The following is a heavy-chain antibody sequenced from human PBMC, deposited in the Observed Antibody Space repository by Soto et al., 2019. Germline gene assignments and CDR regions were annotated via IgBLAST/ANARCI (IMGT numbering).Heavy chain of an antibody. V-gene: IGHV3-21*01. CDR2: INSSSSNI. CDR1: GFTFDDYG. Sequence: GGSLRLSCAASGFTFDDYGMSWVRQAPGKGLEWVSGINSSSSNIYYADSVKGRFTISRDNAKNSLYLQMNSLRAEDTAVYYCARVGRFTIFGVIIPDAFDIWGQGTMVTVSS. D-gene: IGHD3-3*01. CDR3: ARVGRFTIFGVIIPDAFDI. J-gene: IGHJ3*02.